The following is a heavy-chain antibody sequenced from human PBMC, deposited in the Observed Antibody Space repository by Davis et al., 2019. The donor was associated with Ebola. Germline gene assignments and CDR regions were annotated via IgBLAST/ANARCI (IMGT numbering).Heavy chain of an antibody. J-gene: IGHJ4*02. Sequence: GESLKISCAASGFTFSSYGMHWVRQAPGKGLEWVAFIRYDGSNKYYADSVKDRFTISRDNSKNTLFLQMNSLRAEDTAVYYCAKDRGYYFDSSGYYSVGFDSWSQGTLVTVSS. CDR1: GFTFSSYG. V-gene: IGHV3-30*02. CDR2: IRYDGSNK. CDR3: AKDRGYYFDSSGYYSVGFDS. D-gene: IGHD3-22*01.